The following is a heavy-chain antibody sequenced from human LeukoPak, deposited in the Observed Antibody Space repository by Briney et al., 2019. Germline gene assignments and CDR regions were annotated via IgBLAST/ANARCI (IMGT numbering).Heavy chain of an antibody. CDR3: ATDRIAAAGFAFDI. J-gene: IGHJ3*02. D-gene: IGHD6-13*01. Sequence: ASVRVSCKASGYTLTSYGFSWVRQAPGQGLEWMGWSSANNENTNYARNLQGRVTMTTDTSTSTTYMELRSLRSDDTAVYYCATDRIAAAGFAFDIWGQGTMVTLSS. CDR1: GYTLTSYG. V-gene: IGHV1-18*01. CDR2: SSANNENT.